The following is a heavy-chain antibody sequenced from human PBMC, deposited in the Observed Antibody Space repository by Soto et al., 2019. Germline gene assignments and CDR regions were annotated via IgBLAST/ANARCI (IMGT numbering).Heavy chain of an antibody. CDR2: INAGNGNT. CDR1: GYTFTGYA. Sequence: QVQLVQSGAEVKKPGASVKVSCKASGYTFTGYAILWVRQAPGQRLEWMGWINAGNGNTKYSQKFQGRVTITRDTSASPAYMELSSLRSENTAVYYCARVQNLEMATPWGQGTLVTVSS. D-gene: IGHD5-12*01. J-gene: IGHJ4*02. V-gene: IGHV1-3*01. CDR3: ARVQNLEMATP.